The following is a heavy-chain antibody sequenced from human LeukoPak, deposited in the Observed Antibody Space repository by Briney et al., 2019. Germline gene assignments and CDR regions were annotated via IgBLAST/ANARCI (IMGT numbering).Heavy chain of an antibody. V-gene: IGHV3-11*04. Sequence: GGSLRLSCAASGFTVSTNYMSWVRQAPGKGLEWVSYISSSGSTIYYAASVKGRFTISRDNAKNSLYLQMNSLRAEDTAVYYCARDNGGVYVPYFDYWGQGTLVTVSS. CDR2: ISSSGSTI. D-gene: IGHD3-16*01. CDR1: GFTVSTNY. J-gene: IGHJ4*02. CDR3: ARDNGGVYVPYFDY.